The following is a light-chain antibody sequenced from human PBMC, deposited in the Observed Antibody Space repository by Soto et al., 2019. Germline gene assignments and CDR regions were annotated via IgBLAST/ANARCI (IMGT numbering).Light chain of an antibody. Sequence: QSVLTQPASVSGSPGQSITISCTGTSSDVGGYNYVSWYQHHPGKAPKLMIYDVSNRPSGVSNRFSGSKSGNRASLTISGLQAEDEADYYCSSYTSSSTPYVFGTGTKLTVL. CDR2: DVS. V-gene: IGLV2-14*03. CDR3: SSYTSSSTPYV. J-gene: IGLJ1*01. CDR1: SSDVGGYNY.